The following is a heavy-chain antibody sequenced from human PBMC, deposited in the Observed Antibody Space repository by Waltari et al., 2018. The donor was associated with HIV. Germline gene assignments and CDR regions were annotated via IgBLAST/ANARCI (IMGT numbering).Heavy chain of an antibody. D-gene: IGHD3-22*01. CDR1: GGSISSSSYY. V-gene: IGHV4-39*01. Sequence: QLQLQESGPGLVKPSETLSLTCTVSGGSISSSSYYWGWIRQPPGKGLEWIGRIDYSGRTSYHPSLKSRVTISVDTAKNQFSRKLSSVTAADTAVYYCARHSLTYYYDSSGYSVAFDYWGQGTLVTVSS. CDR2: IDYSGRT. CDR3: ARHSLTYYYDSSGYSVAFDY. J-gene: IGHJ4*02.